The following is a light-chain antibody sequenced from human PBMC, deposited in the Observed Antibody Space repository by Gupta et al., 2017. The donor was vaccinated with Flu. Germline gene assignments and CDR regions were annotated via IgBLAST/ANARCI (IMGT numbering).Light chain of an antibody. V-gene: IGKV2-30*01. Sequence: DVVMTQSPRSLPVALGQPASISCRSSRSLVYTDGSTVLHWFQQRPGQSPRRLIYLVSHRDSGVPDRFSGSGSGTDFTLKISRVEAEDVGIYFCMQGAHWPWAFGQGTKVEIK. CDR2: LVS. CDR1: RSLVYTDGSTV. J-gene: IGKJ1*01. CDR3: MQGAHWPWA.